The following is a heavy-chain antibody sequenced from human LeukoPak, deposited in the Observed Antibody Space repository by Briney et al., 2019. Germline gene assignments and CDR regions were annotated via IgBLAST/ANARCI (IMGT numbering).Heavy chain of an antibody. CDR2: ISGSSSYI. J-gene: IGHJ5*01. CDR3: RGDSSGYSDS. V-gene: IGHV3-21*01. D-gene: IGHD3-22*01. CDR1: GFTFSSYC. Sequence: PGGSLRLSCAASGFTFSSYCMNWVRQAPGKGLEWVSSISGSSSYIYYADSVKGRFTISRDNAKNSLYLQMNSLRAEDTAVYYCRGDSSGYSDSWGQGTLVTVSS.